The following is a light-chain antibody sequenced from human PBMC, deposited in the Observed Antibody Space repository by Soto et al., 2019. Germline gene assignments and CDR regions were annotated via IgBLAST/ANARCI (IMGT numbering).Light chain of an antibody. CDR3: AARDDGLNGSV. J-gene: IGLJ1*01. CDR1: SSNIGKNS. CDR2: SNN. Sequence: QSALTQSPSGTGPPGQRVTIPCSESSSNIGKNSVYWYQQFPGTAPKLLICSNNKRPSGVTGQLSASESCTSASLALCGARSEEEADYYCAARDDGLNGSVFETGSKVTVL. V-gene: IGLV1-47*02.